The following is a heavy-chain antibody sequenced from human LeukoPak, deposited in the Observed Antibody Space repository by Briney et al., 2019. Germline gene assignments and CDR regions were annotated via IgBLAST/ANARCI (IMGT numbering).Heavy chain of an antibody. CDR2: VSYSGSS. D-gene: IGHD6-19*01. CDR1: GGSISGHY. J-gene: IGHJ4*02. CDR3: ARVYSSGWYGGVLYYFDY. V-gene: IGHV4-59*11. Sequence: SETLSLTCTVSGGSISGHYWSWMRQPPGKAPEWIGYVSYSGSSSYNPSLKGRVTISVDTSMNQFSLKLSSVTAADTAVYYCARVYSSGWYGGVLYYFDYWGQGTLVTVSS.